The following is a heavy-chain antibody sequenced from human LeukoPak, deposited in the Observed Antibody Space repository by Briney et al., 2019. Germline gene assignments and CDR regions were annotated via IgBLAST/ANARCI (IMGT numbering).Heavy chain of an antibody. V-gene: IGHV4-34*01. J-gene: IGHJ4*02. CDR1: GGSFSGYY. CDR2: INHSGST. Sequence: SETLSLTCAVYGGSFSGYYWSWIRQPPGKGLEWIGEINHSGSTNYNPSLKSRVTISVDTPKNQFPLKLSSVTAADTAVYYCARGSPHSRYWGQGTLVTVSS. CDR3: ARGSPHSRY.